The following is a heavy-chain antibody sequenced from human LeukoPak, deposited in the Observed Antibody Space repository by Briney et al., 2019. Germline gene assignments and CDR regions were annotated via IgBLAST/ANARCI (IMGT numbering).Heavy chain of an antibody. CDR2: ISDSGDRA. CDR3: AKQPTGYSGSGVDY. D-gene: IGHD3-10*01. Sequence: GGSLRLSCAASGFTFSSYAMSWVRQAPGKGLEWVSGISDSGDRAHYADSVKGRFTISRDNSKNTLYLQMNSLRAEDTAVYFCAKQPTGYSGSGVDYWGQGTLVTVSS. CDR1: GFTFSSYA. V-gene: IGHV3-23*01. J-gene: IGHJ4*02.